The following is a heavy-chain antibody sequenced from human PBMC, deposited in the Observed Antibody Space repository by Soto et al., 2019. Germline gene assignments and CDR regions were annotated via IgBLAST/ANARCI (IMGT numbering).Heavy chain of an antibody. CDR1: GYTFTGYY. V-gene: IGHV1-2*02. D-gene: IGHD2-2*01. J-gene: IGHJ5*02. Sequence: GASVKVSCKASGYTFTGYYMHWVRQAPGQGLEWIGWINPNSGGTNYEQKCQGRVTVTRDTPISTAYMELSRLRSDDTAVYYCAKNYCSSTSCYFVNWFDPWGQGTLGTVSS. CDR3: AKNYCSSTSCYFVNWFDP. CDR2: INPNSGGT.